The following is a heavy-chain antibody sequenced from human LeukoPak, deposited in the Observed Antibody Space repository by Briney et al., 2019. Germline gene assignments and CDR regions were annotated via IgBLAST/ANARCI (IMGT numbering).Heavy chain of an antibody. CDR2: IYYSGST. Sequence: SETLSLTCTVSGGSISSSSYYWGWIRQPPGKGLEWIGSIYYSGSTHYNPSLQSRVTMSVDTSKNQFSLRLISVSPADTAVYYCARIGGITYFDYWGQGTVVTVSP. V-gene: IGHV4-39*07. D-gene: IGHD3-16*01. CDR3: ARIGGITYFDY. J-gene: IGHJ4*02. CDR1: GGSISSSSYY.